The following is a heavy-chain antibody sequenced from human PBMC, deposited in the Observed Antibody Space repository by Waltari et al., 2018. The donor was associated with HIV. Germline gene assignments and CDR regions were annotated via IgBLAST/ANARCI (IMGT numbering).Heavy chain of an antibody. CDR3: ARGPSSGWSWFDP. V-gene: IGHV3-21*01. Sequence: EVRLLESGGGLVRPGGSLRLSCAASGFRFSDYNMNWVRQGPGKGREWVASIGSLQNFIHYADSVKGRFTVSRDNAKNSLYLQMNSLTAEDTAVYYCARGPSSGWSWFDPWGQGTLVTVSS. CDR1: GFRFSDYN. CDR2: IGSLQNFI. D-gene: IGHD6-19*01. J-gene: IGHJ5*02.